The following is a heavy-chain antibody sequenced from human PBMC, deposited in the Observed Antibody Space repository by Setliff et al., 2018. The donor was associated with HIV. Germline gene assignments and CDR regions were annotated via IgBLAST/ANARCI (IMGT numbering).Heavy chain of an antibody. CDR1: GGSISSGNYY. V-gene: IGHV4-61*02. CDR2: IYTSGSA. Sequence: PSETLSLTCTVSGGSISSGNYYWSWIRQPAGKGLEWMGRIYTSGSANYNPSLKSRVTISVDTSKNQFSLKLSSVTAADTAVYYCAKDQGCSRTSCYGNYYYGMDVWGQGTTVTVSS. D-gene: IGHD2-2*01. J-gene: IGHJ6*02. CDR3: AKDQGCSRTSCYGNYYYGMDV.